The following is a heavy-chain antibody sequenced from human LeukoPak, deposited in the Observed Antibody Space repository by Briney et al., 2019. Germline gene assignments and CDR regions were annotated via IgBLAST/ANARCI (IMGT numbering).Heavy chain of an antibody. J-gene: IGHJ4*02. CDR1: GFTFSSYW. CDR3: ARNGYQLYYFDY. D-gene: IGHD2-2*01. CDR2: INSDGSST. Sequence: GGSLRLSCAASGFTFSSYWMHWVRQAPGKGLVWVSRINSDGSSTSYADSVKGRFTISRDNSKNTLYLQMNSLRAEDTAVYYCARNGYQLYYFDYWGQGTLVTVSS. V-gene: IGHV3-74*01.